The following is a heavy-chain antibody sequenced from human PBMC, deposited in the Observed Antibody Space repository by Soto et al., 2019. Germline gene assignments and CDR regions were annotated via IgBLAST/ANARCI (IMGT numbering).Heavy chain of an antibody. J-gene: IGHJ6*02. V-gene: IGHV4-39*01. Sequence: ETPSPPSTVSGDSIITNNYSSAGIPPSPGKGGGWIGNMYYSGSTYYNLSLKSRVTMSVDTSKNQLSLKISSVTAADTSVYYCARIVVIPAAPDYYNYYGVDVWGQGTTVTVSS. CDR1: GDSIITNNYS. CDR2: MYYSGST. D-gene: IGHD2-2*01. CDR3: ARIVVIPAAPDYYNYYGVDV.